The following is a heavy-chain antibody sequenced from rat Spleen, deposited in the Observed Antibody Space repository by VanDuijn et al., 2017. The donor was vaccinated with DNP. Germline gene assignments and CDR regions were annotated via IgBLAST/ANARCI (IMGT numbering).Heavy chain of an antibody. D-gene: IGHD1-11*01. CDR3: AKGPNYGGYSDYFDY. CDR1: GFNFNGYW. J-gene: IGHJ2*01. CDR2: INKESGTI. Sequence: EVKLVESGGGLVQPGRSLKLSCAASGFNFNGYWMGWVRQAPGKGLEWIGEINKESGTIIYSPSLKDKFAISRDNDQNTLYLQMNKLGSEDTAIYHCAKGPNYGGYSDYFDYWGQGVMVTVSS. V-gene: IGHV4-2*01.